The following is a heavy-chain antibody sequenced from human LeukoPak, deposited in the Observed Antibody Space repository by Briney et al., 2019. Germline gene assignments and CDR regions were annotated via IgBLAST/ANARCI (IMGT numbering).Heavy chain of an antibody. CDR2: INHSGST. CDR3: ASTYGDYVASHNWFDP. CDR1: GGSISSGGYY. D-gene: IGHD4-17*01. V-gene: IGHV4-39*07. J-gene: IGHJ5*02. Sequence: SETLSLTCTVSGGSISSGGYYWSWIRQPPGKGLEWIGEINHSGSTNYNPSLKSRVTISVDTSKNQFSLKLSSVTAADTAVYYCASTYGDYVASHNWFDPWGQGTLVTVSS.